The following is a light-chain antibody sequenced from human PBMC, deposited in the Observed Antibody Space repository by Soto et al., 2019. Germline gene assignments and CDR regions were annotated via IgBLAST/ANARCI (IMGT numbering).Light chain of an antibody. V-gene: IGLV2-14*01. J-gene: IGLJ2*01. CDR1: SSDVGGYDY. CDR3: SSYASSSTLV. Sequence: QSALTQPASVSGSPGQSITISCTGTSSDVGGYDYVSWYQQHPGKVPKLMIYDVSSRPSAVANRFSGSKSGNTASLTLSGLQAEDGADYYCSSYASSSTLVFGGGTKLTVL. CDR2: DVS.